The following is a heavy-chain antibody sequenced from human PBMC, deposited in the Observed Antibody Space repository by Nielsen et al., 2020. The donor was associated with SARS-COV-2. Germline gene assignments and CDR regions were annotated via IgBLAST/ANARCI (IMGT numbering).Heavy chain of an antibody. CDR3: AKDRGYSGSLIDY. D-gene: IGHD1-26*01. V-gene: IGHV3-30*18. Sequence: GESLKISCAASGFTFSSYGMHWVRQAPGKGLEWVAVISYDGSNKYYADSVKGRFTISRDNSKNTLYLQMNSLRAEDTAVYYCAKDRGYSGSLIDYWGQGTLVTVSS. CDR2: ISYDGSNK. CDR1: GFTFSSYG. J-gene: IGHJ4*02.